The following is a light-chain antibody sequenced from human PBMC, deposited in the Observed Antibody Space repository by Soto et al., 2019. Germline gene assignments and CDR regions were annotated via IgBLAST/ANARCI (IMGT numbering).Light chain of an antibody. CDR2: EVT. CDR3: SSFSTSITPCV. Sequence: LTQPASVSGSPGQSITISCTGTSSDIGGHNYVSWYQQAPGKAPKLMIYEVTNRPSGVSNRFSGSKSGNTASLTISGLQPEDEADYYCSSFSTSITPCVFGTGTKVTVL. CDR1: SSDIGGHNY. J-gene: IGLJ1*01. V-gene: IGLV2-14*01.